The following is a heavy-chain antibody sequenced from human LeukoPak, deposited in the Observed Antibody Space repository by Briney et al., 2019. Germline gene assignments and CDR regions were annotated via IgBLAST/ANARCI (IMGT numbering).Heavy chain of an antibody. Sequence: ASVKVSCKASGYTFTSYRIVLVRQPPGQGLEWMGWISAYTGNANYAQKLQGRVTMTTDTPTSTAYMDLRSLSSDDTAVYYCARVASTAVSPYNWFDPWGQGTLVTVSS. J-gene: IGHJ5*02. CDR3: ARVASTAVSPYNWFDP. CDR1: GYTFTSYR. D-gene: IGHD4-23*01. CDR2: ISAYTGNA. V-gene: IGHV1-18*01.